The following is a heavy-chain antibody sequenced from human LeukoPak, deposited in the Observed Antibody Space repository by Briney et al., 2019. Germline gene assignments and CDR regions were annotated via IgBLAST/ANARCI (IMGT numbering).Heavy chain of an antibody. CDR2: IGPSDSYT. D-gene: IGHD5-18*01. J-gene: IGHJ6*02. CDR1: GYSFTSYW. CDR3: ARLRGYDTYYYYYYGMDV. Sequence: GESLRISCKGSGYSFTSYWISWVRQMPGKGLEWMGRIGPSDSYTNYSPSFQGHVTISADKSISTAYLQWSSLKASDTAMYYCARLRGYDTYYYYYYGMDVWGQGTTVTVSS. V-gene: IGHV5-10-1*01.